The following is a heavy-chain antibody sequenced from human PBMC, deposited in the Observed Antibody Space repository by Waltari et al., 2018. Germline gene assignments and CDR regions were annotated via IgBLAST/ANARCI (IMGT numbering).Heavy chain of an antibody. Sequence: KESGPTLVKPTQTLTLTCTFSGFSLSTSGVGVGWIRQPPGKALEWIGEINHSGSTNYNPSLKSRVTISVDTSKNQFSLKLSSVTAADTAVYYCARGNRLYSSRVYFQHWGQGTLVTVSS. J-gene: IGHJ1*01. CDR3: ARGNRLYSSRVYFQH. D-gene: IGHD6-13*01. CDR1: GFSLSTSGVG. CDR2: INHSGST. V-gene: IGHV4-39*07.